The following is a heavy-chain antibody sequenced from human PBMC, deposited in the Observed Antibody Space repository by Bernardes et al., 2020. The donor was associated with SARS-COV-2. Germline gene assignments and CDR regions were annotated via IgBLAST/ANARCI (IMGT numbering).Heavy chain of an antibody. CDR1: EGPFRDYA. Sequence: SVKVSCKASEGPFRDYAISWVRQAPGQGLEWLGGIIPRFDKTNYAQKFQGRVTITTDESTSAVYLVLTSLTSDDTAMYYCARGLRNRHYYYGVDVWGQGTTVIVSS. CDR2: IIPRFDKT. CDR3: ARGLRNRHYYYGVDV. J-gene: IGHJ6*02. D-gene: IGHD3-3*01. V-gene: IGHV1-69*05.